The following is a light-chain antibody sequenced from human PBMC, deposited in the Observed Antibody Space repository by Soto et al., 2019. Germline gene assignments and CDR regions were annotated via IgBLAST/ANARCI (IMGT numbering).Light chain of an antibody. Sequence: QSVLTQPPSASGTPGQRVTISCSGSNSNIGTNSMNWYQQLPGTAPKLLIHSNNQRPSGVPDRFSGSKSGTSASLAISGLQSEDEADYYRAAWDGSLNGWVFGGGTQLTVL. CDR2: SNN. CDR1: NSNIGTNS. CDR3: AAWDGSLNGWV. J-gene: IGLJ3*02. V-gene: IGLV1-44*01.